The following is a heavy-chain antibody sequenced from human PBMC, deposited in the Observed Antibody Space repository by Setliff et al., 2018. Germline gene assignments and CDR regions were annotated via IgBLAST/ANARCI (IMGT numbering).Heavy chain of an antibody. D-gene: IGHD4-17*01. V-gene: IGHV4-39*07. CDR2: IYHSGSS. CDR1: GGSISSRSYY. J-gene: IGHJ3*02. Sequence: SETLSLTCTVSGGSISSRSYYWGWIRQPPGKGLEWIGSIYHSGSSYYNPSLRSRVTISVDTSKNQFSLKLTSVTAADTAMYYCAGVYGENDLPDIWGKGTMVTVS. CDR3: AGVYGENDLPDI.